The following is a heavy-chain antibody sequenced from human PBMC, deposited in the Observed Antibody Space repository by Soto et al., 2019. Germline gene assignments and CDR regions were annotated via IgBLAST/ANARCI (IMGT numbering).Heavy chain of an antibody. CDR3: ARRGYGLYFDY. CDR1: GFTFSSYA. Sequence: EVQLVESGGGLVQPGGSLRLSCAASGFTFSSYAMHWVRRAPGKGLEYVSVISGNGDSTYYANSVKGRFTISRDNSKNTLYLQMGSLRAEGMAVYYCARRGYGLYFDYWGQGTLVTVSS. CDR2: ISGNGDST. J-gene: IGHJ4*02. V-gene: IGHV3-64*01. D-gene: IGHD3-10*01.